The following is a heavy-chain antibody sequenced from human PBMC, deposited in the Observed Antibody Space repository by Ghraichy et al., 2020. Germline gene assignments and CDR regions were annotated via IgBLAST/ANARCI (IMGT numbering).Heavy chain of an antibody. D-gene: IGHD2-15*01. CDR3: ARDATRNIYCRGGSCSQNWIDP. J-gene: IGHJ5*02. CDR2: ISANYGNT. V-gene: IGHV1-18*01. CDR1: GYTFTSYG. Sequence: ASVKVSCKASGYTFTSYGFSWVRQAPGQGLEWMGWISANYGNTDYAQKFQGRVTMTTDTSTSTAYMELRSLRSDDTAVYYCARDATRNIYCRGGSCSQNWIDPWGQGTLVTVSS.